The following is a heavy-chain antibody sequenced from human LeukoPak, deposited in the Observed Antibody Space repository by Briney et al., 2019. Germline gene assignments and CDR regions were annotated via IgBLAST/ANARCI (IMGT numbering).Heavy chain of an antibody. Sequence: GGSLRLSCAASGFTFSSYEMNWVRQAPGKGLEWVSYISSSGSTIYYADSVKGRFTISRDNAKNSLYLQMNSLRAEDTAVYYCARAPYYDSSGYYGNWGQGTLVTVSS. CDR1: GFTFSSYE. D-gene: IGHD3-22*01. V-gene: IGHV3-48*03. CDR3: ARAPYYDSSGYYGN. J-gene: IGHJ4*02. CDR2: ISSSGSTI.